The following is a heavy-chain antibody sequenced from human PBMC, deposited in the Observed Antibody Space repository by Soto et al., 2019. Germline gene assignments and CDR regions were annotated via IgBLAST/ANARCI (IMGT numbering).Heavy chain of an antibody. CDR3: AKAPKAAATNNWFDP. CDR1: GFTFSSYA. CDR2: ISGNGGST. J-gene: IGHJ5*02. Sequence: GGSLRLSCAASGFTFSSYAMSWVRQAPGKGLEWVSGISGNGGSTYYADSVKGRFTISRDNSKNTLYLQMNSLRAEDTAVYYCAKAPKAAATNNWFDPWGQGTLVTVSS. D-gene: IGHD6-13*01. V-gene: IGHV3-23*01.